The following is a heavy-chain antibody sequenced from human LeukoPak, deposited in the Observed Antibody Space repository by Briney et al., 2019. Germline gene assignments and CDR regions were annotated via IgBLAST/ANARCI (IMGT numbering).Heavy chain of an antibody. J-gene: IGHJ5*02. CDR2: VGAYNGNT. D-gene: IGHD3-16*01. V-gene: IGHV1-18*01. CDR1: GYTFSNYG. CDR3: ARAGGVSFVSRWFDP. Sequence: AALKLSCKASGYTFSNYGISWVRQPPGQGLEWLGWVGAYNGNTNYAQKLQGRVTTTTDTSTGIAYMELKSLRSDDTAVYYCARAGGVSFVSRWFDPRGRGSLDTVSS.